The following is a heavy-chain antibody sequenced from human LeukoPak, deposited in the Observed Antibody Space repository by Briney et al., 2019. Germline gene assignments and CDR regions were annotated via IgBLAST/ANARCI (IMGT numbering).Heavy chain of an antibody. CDR2: INPNSGGT. V-gene: IGHV1-2*02. CDR3: ARGPPTRQPLLYGTFDY. CDR1: GYTFTGYY. Sequence: ASVKVSCKASGYTFTGYYMHWVRQAPGQGLGRMGWINPNSGGTNYAQKFQGRVTMTRDTSISTAYMELSRLRSDDTAVYYCARGPPTRQPLLYGTFDYWGQGTLVTVSS. D-gene: IGHD2-2*02. J-gene: IGHJ4*02.